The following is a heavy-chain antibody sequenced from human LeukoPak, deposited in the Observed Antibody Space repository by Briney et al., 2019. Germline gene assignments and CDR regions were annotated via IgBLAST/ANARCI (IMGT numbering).Heavy chain of an antibody. J-gene: IGHJ6*03. CDR1: GFIFSSYE. V-gene: IGHV3-30*18. CDR3: AKASWGHCSGGTCYAGYMDV. D-gene: IGHD2-15*01. CDR2: TSYDGSNK. Sequence: PGGSLRLSCAASGFIFSSYEMNWVRQAPGKGLEWVAVTSYDGSNKYYADSVKGRFTISRDNSKNTLYLQMSSLRADDTAVYYCAKASWGHCSGGTCYAGYMDVWGKGTTVTVSS.